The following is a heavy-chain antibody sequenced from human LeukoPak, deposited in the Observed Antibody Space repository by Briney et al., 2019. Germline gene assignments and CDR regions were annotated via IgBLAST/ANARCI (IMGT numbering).Heavy chain of an antibody. CDR3: AKTTTGYSSGRFPGRPADY. CDR2: IFGSGGST. J-gene: IGHJ4*02. CDR1: GFTFSSYA. V-gene: IGHV3-23*01. Sequence: GGSLRLSCAASGFTFSSYAMYWVRQAPGKGLEWVSGIFGSGGSTHYADSVKGRFTISRDNSKNTVYLQMNSLRAEDTAVYYCAKTTTGYSSGRFPGRPADYWGQETLVTVSS. D-gene: IGHD6-19*01.